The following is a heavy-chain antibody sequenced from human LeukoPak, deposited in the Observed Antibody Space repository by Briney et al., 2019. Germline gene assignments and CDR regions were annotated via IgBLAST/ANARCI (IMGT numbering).Heavy chain of an antibody. CDR2: ISSSASTT. J-gene: IGHJ4*02. D-gene: IGHD2-2*01. V-gene: IGHV3-23*01. Sequence: GGSLRISCAASGFTFSNYAMSWVRRAPGKGLEWVSGISSSASTTYNADSVKGRFTISRDNSKNTLYLQMNSLRAGDTALYYCAKRSCSTATCYGGIDYWGQGTLVAVSS. CDR1: GFTFSNYA. CDR3: AKRSCSTATCYGGIDY.